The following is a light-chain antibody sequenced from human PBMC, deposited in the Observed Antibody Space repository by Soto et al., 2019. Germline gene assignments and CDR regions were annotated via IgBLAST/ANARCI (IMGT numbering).Light chain of an antibody. J-gene: IGLJ1*01. Sequence: QSVLTQPPSASGSPGQSVTISCTGTSSDVGAYDYVSWYQQHPGKAPKLMIYETNKRPSGVPDRFSGSKSGNTASLTVSGLQAEDEADYYCSSFAGSNNFPYVFGTGTKVTVL. CDR3: SSFAGSNNFPYV. V-gene: IGLV2-8*01. CDR1: SSDVGAYDY. CDR2: ETN.